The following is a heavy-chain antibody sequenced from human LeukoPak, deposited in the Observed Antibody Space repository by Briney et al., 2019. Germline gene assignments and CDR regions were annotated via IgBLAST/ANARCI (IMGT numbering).Heavy chain of an antibody. CDR3: AKGESWGPSGSYRPTDAFDI. J-gene: IGHJ3*02. Sequence: GGSLRLSCAASGFTFSSYAMSWVRQAPGKGLEWVSAISGSGGSTYYADSVKGRFTISRDNSKNTLYLQMNSLRAEDTAVYYCAKGESWGPSGSYRPTDAFDIWGQGTMVTVSS. CDR1: GFTFSSYA. CDR2: ISGSGGST. D-gene: IGHD1-26*01. V-gene: IGHV3-23*01.